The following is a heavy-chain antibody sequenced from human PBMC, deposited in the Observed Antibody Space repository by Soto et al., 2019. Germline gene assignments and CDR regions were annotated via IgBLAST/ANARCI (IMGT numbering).Heavy chain of an antibody. CDR2: IRSKAYGGTT. V-gene: IGHV3-49*04. D-gene: IGHD3-10*01. J-gene: IGHJ4*02. CDR3: TRDRQITMVRGDPPDY. Sequence: GGSLRLSCTASGFTFGDYAMSWVRQAPGKGLEWVGFIRSKAYGGTTEYAASVKGRFTISRDDSKSIAYLQMNSLKTEDTAVYYCTRDRQITMVRGDPPDYWGQGTLVTVSS. CDR1: GFTFGDYA.